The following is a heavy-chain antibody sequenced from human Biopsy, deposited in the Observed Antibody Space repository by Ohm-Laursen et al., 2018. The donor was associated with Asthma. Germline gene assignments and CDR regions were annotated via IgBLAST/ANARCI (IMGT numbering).Heavy chain of an antibody. J-gene: IGHJ4*02. CDR3: ARGDSSGWSHYYFDY. CDR1: GFAVSRDH. Sequence: SLRLSCAASGFAVSRDHMFWVRQAPGKGLEWVSVIYSGETSDTADSVRGRFTISRDFSKNTLHLQMHSLRVEDTAVYYCARGDSSGWSHYYFDYWGQGTLVTVSS. CDR2: IYSGETS. V-gene: IGHV3-53*01. D-gene: IGHD6-19*01.